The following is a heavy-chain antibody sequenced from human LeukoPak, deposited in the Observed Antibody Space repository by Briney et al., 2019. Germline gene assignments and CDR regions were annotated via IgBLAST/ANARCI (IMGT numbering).Heavy chain of an antibody. CDR1: GFTFSSYA. V-gene: IGHV3-23*01. CDR3: AKGVRHYDSSGYHGYS. D-gene: IGHD3-22*01. CDR2: ISGSGGST. Sequence: PGGSLRLSCAASGFTFSSYAMSWVRQAPGKGLEWVSAISGSGGSTYYADSVKGRFTISRDNSKNTLYLQMNSLRAEDTAVYYCAKGVRHYDSSGYHGYSWGQGTLVTVSS. J-gene: IGHJ1*01.